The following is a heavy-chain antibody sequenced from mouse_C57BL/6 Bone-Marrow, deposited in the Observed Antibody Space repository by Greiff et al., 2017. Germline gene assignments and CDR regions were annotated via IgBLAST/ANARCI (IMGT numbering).Heavy chain of an antibody. Sequence: EVQGVESGGDLVKPGGSLKLSCAASGFTFSSYGMSWVRQTPDKRLEWVATISSGGSYTYYPDSVKGRFTISRDNAKNTLYLQMSSLKSEDTAMYYCARQEGYGWFAYWGQGTLVTVSA. J-gene: IGHJ3*01. D-gene: IGHD2-2*01. V-gene: IGHV5-6*01. CDR2: ISSGGSYT. CDR1: GFTFSSYG. CDR3: ARQEGYGWFAY.